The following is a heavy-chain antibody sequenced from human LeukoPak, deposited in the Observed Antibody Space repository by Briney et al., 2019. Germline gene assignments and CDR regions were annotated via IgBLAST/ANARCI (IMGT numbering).Heavy chain of an antibody. D-gene: IGHD2-2*01. CDR2: INSDGSVT. V-gene: IGHV3-74*01. Sequence: PGGSLRLSCAASGFTFSNHWMHWVRQAPGKGLVWVSHINSDGSVTTYADSVKGRFTISRDNAKNTLYLQMNSLRAEDTAVYYCARAVGVAAGLDYWGQGTLATVSS. CDR1: GFTFSNHW. J-gene: IGHJ4*02. CDR3: ARAVGVAAGLDY.